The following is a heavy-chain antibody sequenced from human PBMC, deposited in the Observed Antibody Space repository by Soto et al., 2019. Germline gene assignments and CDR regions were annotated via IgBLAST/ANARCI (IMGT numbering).Heavy chain of an antibody. J-gene: IGHJ6*03. D-gene: IGHD6-19*01. Sequence: QVQLVQSGAEVKKPGSSVKVSCKASGGTFSSYTISWVRQAPGQGLEWMGRIIPILGIANYAQKFQGRVTITADKSTSTAYMELSSLRSEDTAVYYCARDSSGWYYLDYYYYYMDVWAKGPRSPSP. V-gene: IGHV1-69*08. CDR2: IIPILGIA. CDR3: ARDSSGWYYLDYYYYYMDV. CDR1: GGTFSSYT.